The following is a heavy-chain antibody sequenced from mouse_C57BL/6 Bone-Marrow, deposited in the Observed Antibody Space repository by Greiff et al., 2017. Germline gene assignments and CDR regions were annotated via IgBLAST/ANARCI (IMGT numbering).Heavy chain of an antibody. Sequence: EVQLQESGPELVKPGDSVKISCKASGYSFTGYFMNWVMQSHGKSLEWIGRINPYNGDTFYNQKFKGKATLTVDKSSSTAHMELRSLTSEDSAVYYCARGYYGSSSYYFDYWGQGTTLTVSS. CDR3: ARGYYGSSSYYFDY. CDR2: INPYNGDT. V-gene: IGHV1-20*01. D-gene: IGHD1-1*01. CDR1: GYSFTGYF. J-gene: IGHJ2*01.